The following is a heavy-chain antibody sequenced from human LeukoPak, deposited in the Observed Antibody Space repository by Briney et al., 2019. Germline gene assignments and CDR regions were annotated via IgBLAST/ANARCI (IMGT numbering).Heavy chain of an antibody. Sequence: GGSLRLSCAASEFTFSDYYMNWIRQAPGKGLEWLSYISGSSSHTNYADSVKGRFTIFRDNAKNSLYLQMNSLRAEDSAVYYCARGGGYYFDYWGQGTLVTVSS. V-gene: IGHV3-11*05. J-gene: IGHJ4*02. D-gene: IGHD6-13*01. CDR1: EFTFSDYY. CDR3: ARGGGYYFDY. CDR2: ISGSSSHT.